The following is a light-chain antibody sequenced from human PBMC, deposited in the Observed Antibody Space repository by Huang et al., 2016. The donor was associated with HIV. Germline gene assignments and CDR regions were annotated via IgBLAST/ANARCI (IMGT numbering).Light chain of an antibody. Sequence: DIVLTQSPATLSLSPGERATLSCRASQNISRNLAWHQQKPGQAPRLLIYGAFIRAACFPARFSGSGSETDFTLTTSSLESEDFAVYYCQQYDNWPPMFTFGQGTKLEIK. CDR3: QQYDNWPPMFT. V-gene: IGKV3-15*01. J-gene: IGKJ2*01. CDR2: GAF. CDR1: QNISRN.